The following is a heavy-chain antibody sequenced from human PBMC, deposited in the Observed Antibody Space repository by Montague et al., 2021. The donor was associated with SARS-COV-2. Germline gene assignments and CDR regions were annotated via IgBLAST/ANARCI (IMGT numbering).Heavy chain of an antibody. CDR3: ASQVPDFWSGIDY. CDR2: IYYSGST. CDR1: GGSISSYY. J-gene: IGHJ4*02. V-gene: IGHV4-59*01. Sequence: SETLSLTCTVPGGSISSYYWSWIRQPPGKGLEWIGYIYYSGSTNYNPSLKSRVTISVDTSKNQFSLKLSSVTAADTAVYYCASQVPDFWSGIDYWGQGTLVTVSS. D-gene: IGHD3-3*01.